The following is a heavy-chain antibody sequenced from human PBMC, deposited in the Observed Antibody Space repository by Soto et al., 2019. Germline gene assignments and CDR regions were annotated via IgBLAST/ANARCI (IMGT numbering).Heavy chain of an antibody. CDR3: ARFSGGGYRFDY. Sequence: QVQLQESGPGLVKPSQTLSLTCTVSGGSISSGDYYWSWIRQPPGKGLEWIGYIYYSGSTYYNPSLRSRVTISVDTSTHQFSLKLSSVTAADTAVYYCARFSGGGYRFDYWGQGTLVTVSS. CDR2: IYYSGST. CDR1: GGSISSGDYY. J-gene: IGHJ4*02. V-gene: IGHV4-30-4*01. D-gene: IGHD3-22*01.